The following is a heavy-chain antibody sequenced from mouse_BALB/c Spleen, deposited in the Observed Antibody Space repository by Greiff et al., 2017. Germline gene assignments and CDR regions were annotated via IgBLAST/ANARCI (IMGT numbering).Heavy chain of an antibody. CDR3: ARDPGLLWYYYAMDY. J-gene: IGHJ4*01. CDR2: IWAGGST. Sequence: QVQLQQSGPGLVAPSQSLSITCTVSGFSLTSYGVHWVRQPPGKGLEWLGVIWAGGSTNYNSALMSRLSISKDNSKSQVFLKMNSLQTDDTAMYYCARDPGLLWYYYAMDYWGQGTSVTVSS. CDR1: GFSLTSYG. D-gene: IGHD2-10*01. V-gene: IGHV2-9*02.